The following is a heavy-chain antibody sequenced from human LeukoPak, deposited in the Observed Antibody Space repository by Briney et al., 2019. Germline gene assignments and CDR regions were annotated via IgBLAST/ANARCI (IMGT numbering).Heavy chain of an antibody. CDR3: ARCAGDSSGYRDAFDI. J-gene: IGHJ3*02. V-gene: IGHV1-69*02. Sequence: SVKVSCKASGGTFSSYTISWVRQAPGQGLEWMGRIIPILGIANYAQKFQGRVTITADKSTSIAYMELSSLRSEDTAVYYCARCAGDSSGYRDAFDIWGQGTMVTVSS. CDR2: IIPILGIA. D-gene: IGHD3-22*01. CDR1: GGTFSSYT.